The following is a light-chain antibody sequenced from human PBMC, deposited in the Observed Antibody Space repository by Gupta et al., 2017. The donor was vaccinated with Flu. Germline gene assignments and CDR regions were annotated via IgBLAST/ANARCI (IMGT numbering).Light chain of an antibody. J-gene: IGLJ2*01. V-gene: IGLV3-25*03. CDR1: TLSTKY. CDR3: QSADNSGTYVV. CDR2: KDT. Sequence: SYELTQPPSVSVSPGQTATITCSGNTLSTKYTYWYQQKPGQAPVLMIFKDTERPSGIPERFSGSNSGTTVTLTISGVQAEDEAAYYCQSADNSGTYVVFGGGTKLTV.